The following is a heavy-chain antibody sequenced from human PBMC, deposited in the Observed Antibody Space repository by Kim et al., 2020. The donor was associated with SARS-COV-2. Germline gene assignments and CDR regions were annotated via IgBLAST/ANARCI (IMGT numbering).Heavy chain of an antibody. V-gene: IGHV3-74*01. J-gene: IGHJ4*01. D-gene: IGHD5-12*01. Sequence: GGSLRLSCAAYGFSFSTYWMHWVRQAPGKGLVWVSRTKTDGSSTNYADSVKGRFTISRDNAKNTLYLQMNSLRAEDTAVYYCARVGYRTDGYNSYFDLWG. CDR1: GFSFSTYW. CDR3: ARVGYRTDGYNSYFDL. CDR2: TKTDGSST.